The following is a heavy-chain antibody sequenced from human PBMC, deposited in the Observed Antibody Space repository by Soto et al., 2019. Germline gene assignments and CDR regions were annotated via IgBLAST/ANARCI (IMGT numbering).Heavy chain of an antibody. CDR2: ISGSGGST. D-gene: IGHD4-17*01. J-gene: IGHJ4*02. V-gene: IGHV3-23*01. CDR1: RFPFSSYA. Sequence: GGSLRLSCEASRFPFSSYAMSWVRQAPGKGLEWVAAISGSGGSTYYADSVKGRFTISRDNSENTLYLQMTSLRAEDTAVYYCAKGDEYGGNSGRYFDYWGRGTLVTVSS. CDR3: AKGDEYGGNSGRYFDY.